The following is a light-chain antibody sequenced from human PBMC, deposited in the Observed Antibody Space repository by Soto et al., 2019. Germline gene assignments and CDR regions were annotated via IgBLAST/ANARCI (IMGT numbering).Light chain of an antibody. CDR3: QQRSNWPIT. J-gene: IGKJ5*01. V-gene: IGKV3-11*01. Sequence: EIVLTQSPATLSLSPGESATLSCRATRIVSSYLAWYQQKPGQAPRLLIYDASSRPTDIPARFSGSGSGTDFTLTISSLEPEDFALYYCQQRSNWPITFGQLTRLE. CDR2: DAS. CDR1: RIVSSY.